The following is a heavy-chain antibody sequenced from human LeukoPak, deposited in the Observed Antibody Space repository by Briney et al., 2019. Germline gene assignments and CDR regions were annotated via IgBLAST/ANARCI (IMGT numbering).Heavy chain of an antibody. V-gene: IGHV4-34*01. J-gene: IGHJ4*02. D-gene: IGHD3-22*01. CDR2: INHSGST. CDR3: ARGTPPPTYYYDSSGYYYFDY. CDR1: GGSFSGYY. Sequence: SETLSLTCAVYGGSFSGYYWSWIRQPPGKGLEWIGEINHSGSTNYNPSLKSRVTIPVDTSKNQFSLKLSSVTAADTAVCYCARGTPPPTYYYDSSGYYYFDYWGQGTLVTVSS.